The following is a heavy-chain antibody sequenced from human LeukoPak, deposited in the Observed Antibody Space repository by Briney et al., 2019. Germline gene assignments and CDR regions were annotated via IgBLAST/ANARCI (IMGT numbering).Heavy chain of an antibody. D-gene: IGHD3-22*01. CDR1: GGSISSYY. V-gene: IGHV4-59*01. J-gene: IGHJ5*02. Sequence: SETLSLTCTVSGGSISSYYWSWIRQPPGKGLEWIGYIYYSGSTNYNPSLKSRVTISVDTSKNQFSLKLSSVTAADTAVHYCARDYYPFDPWGQGTLVTVSS. CDR2: IYYSGST. CDR3: ARDYYPFDP.